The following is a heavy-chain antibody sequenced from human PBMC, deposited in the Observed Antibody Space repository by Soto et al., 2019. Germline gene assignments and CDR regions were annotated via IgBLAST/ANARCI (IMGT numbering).Heavy chain of an antibody. CDR2: IWYDGSNK. CDR1: GFTFSSYG. CDR3: ARETSSSAGYYFDY. D-gene: IGHD6-6*01. J-gene: IGHJ4*02. Sequence: GGSLRLSCAASGFTFSSYGMHWVRQAPGKGLEWVAVIWYDGSNKYYADSVKGRFTISRDNSKNTLYLQMNSLRAEDTAVYYCARETSSSAGYYFDYWGQGTLVTVSS. V-gene: IGHV3-33*01.